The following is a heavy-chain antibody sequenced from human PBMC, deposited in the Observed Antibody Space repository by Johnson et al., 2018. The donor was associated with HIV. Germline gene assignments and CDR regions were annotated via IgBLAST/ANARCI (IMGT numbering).Heavy chain of an antibody. CDR2: IYSGGST. J-gene: IGHJ3*02. Sequence: VQLVESGGGVVQPGRSLRLSCAASGFTFRSYPMTWVRQSPWKGLEWVSVIYSGGSTYYADSVKGRFTISRDNSKNTLFLKMNSLRAEDTAVYYCARPQGTGDAFDIWGQGTMVTVSS. CDR1: GFTFRSYP. CDR3: ARPQGTGDAFDI. D-gene: IGHD1-1*01. V-gene: IGHV3-66*04.